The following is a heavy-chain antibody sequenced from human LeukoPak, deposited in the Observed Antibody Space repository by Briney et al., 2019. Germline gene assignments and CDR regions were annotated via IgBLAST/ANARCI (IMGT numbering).Heavy chain of an antibody. CDR1: GYTFTSYY. CDR2: INPNSGGT. D-gene: IGHD3-16*01. CDR3: ARWTGEYYFDY. Sequence: ASVKVSCKASGYTFTSYYMHWVRQAPGQGLEWMGWINPNSGGTNYAQKFQGRVTMTRDTSISTAYMELSRLRSDGTAVYYCARWTGEYYFDYWGQGTLVTVSS. J-gene: IGHJ4*02. V-gene: IGHV1-2*02.